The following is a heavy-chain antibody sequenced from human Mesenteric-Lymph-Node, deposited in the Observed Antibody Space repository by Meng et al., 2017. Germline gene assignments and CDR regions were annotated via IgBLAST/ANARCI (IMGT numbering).Heavy chain of an antibody. CDR1: GFTFSSYA. D-gene: IGHD3-22*01. V-gene: IGHV3-23*01. CDR3: ANDARRGYYYRGLDY. Sequence: GESLKISCAASGFTFSSYAMSWVRQAPGKGLEWVSAISGSGGSTYYEDSVKGRFTISRDNSKNTLYLQMNSLRAEDTAVYYCANDARRGYYYRGLDYWGQGTLVTVSS. CDR2: ISGSGGST. J-gene: IGHJ4*02.